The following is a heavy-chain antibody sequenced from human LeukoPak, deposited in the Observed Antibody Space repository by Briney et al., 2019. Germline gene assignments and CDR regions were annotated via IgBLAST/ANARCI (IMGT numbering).Heavy chain of an antibody. Sequence: SETLSLTCTVSGGSITDYYWSWIRQPPGKGLEWIGYIYYSGSTNYNPSLKSRVTISVDTSKNQFSLKLSSVTAADTAVYYCARAGVLDWFDPWGQGTLVTVSS. CDR3: ARAGVLDWFDP. J-gene: IGHJ5*02. V-gene: IGHV4-59*01. CDR2: IYYSGST. D-gene: IGHD7-27*01. CDR1: GGSITDYY.